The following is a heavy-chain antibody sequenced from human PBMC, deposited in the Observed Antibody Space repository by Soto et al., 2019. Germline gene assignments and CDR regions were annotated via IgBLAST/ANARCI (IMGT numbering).Heavy chain of an antibody. CDR3: AREGGDGVDY. Sequence: QVQLQKSGPGLVKPSQTLSLTCSVSGGSINSVNYYWSWIRQHPGKGLEWIGYIYYSGSTHYNPSLKSRVTISVDTSENQFSLKLSSVTAADTAVYYCAREGGDGVDYWGQGTLVTVSS. CDR2: IYYSGST. V-gene: IGHV4-31*03. D-gene: IGHD3-16*01. CDR1: GGSINSVNYY. J-gene: IGHJ4*02.